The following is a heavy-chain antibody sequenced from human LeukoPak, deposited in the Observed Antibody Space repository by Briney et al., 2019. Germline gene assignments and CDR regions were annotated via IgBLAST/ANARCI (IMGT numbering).Heavy chain of an antibody. V-gene: IGHV3-23*01. CDR1: GFTFSSSA. CDR3: AKVNWYLDL. J-gene: IGHJ2*01. Sequence: GGSLRLSCAASGFTFSSSAMAWVRHAPGKGLEWVSTISYSGSGTYYADSVKGRFTISRDNSENTVYLQMNSLRVEDTAVYYCAKVNWYLDLWGRGTLVTVSS. CDR2: ISYSGSGT.